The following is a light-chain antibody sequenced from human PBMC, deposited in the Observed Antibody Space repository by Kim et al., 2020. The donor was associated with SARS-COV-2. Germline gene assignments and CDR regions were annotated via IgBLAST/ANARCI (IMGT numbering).Light chain of an antibody. J-gene: IGLJ1*01. CDR3: AAWDDSLNGYV. V-gene: IGLV1-44*01. CDR2: RNS. Sequence: GQRVTSICSGSRSNIGTNSVNWYQHLPGTAPKLLIYRNSQRPSGVPDRFSGSKSDSSASLAISGLQSEDEADYYCAAWDDSLNGYVFATGTKVTVL. CDR1: RSNIGTNS.